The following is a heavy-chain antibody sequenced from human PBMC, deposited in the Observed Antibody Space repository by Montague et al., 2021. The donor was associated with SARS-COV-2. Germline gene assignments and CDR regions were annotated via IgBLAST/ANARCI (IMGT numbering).Heavy chain of an antibody. CDR3: ARVHIVVVTAMRYFDL. V-gene: IGHV4-31*03. CDR1: GGSISSGGYY. Sequence: TLSLTCTVSGGSISSGGYYWSWIRQHPGKGLEWIGYIYYSGSTYYNPSLKSRVTISVDTSKNQFSLKLSSVTAADTAEYYCARVHIVVVTAMRYFDLWGRGTLVTVSS. D-gene: IGHD2-21*02. J-gene: IGHJ2*01. CDR2: IYYSGST.